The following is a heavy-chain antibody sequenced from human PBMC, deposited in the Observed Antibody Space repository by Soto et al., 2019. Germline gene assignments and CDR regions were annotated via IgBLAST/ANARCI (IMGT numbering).Heavy chain of an antibody. J-gene: IGHJ4*02. Sequence: ASVKVSCKASGYTFTNYGISWVRQAPGQGLEWMGWISAYNGNANYAQKFQDRLTLTTDTSTSTAYMELRSLRSDDTAVYYCARDYGVLTGYLPFDYWGQGTLVTVSS. CDR2: ISAYNGNA. D-gene: IGHD3-9*01. CDR3: ARDYGVLTGYLPFDY. V-gene: IGHV1-18*01. CDR1: GYTFTNYG.